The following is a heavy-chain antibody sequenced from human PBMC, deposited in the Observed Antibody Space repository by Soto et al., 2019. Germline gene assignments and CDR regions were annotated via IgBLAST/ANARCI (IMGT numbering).Heavy chain of an antibody. J-gene: IGHJ6*02. CDR1: GYSITSGYY. CDR2: TYRGGTT. D-gene: IGHD2-2*01. CDR3: ARDLGLAVVENIIKYNGMDV. V-gene: IGHV4-38-2*02. Sequence: NPSETLSLTCDVSGYSITSGYYWGWIRLPPGKGLEWIGSTYRGGTTYYNPSLKSRATISADTSKKQFSLKVNSVTAADTAVYYYARDLGLAVVENIIKYNGMDVWGQGTPVTVAS.